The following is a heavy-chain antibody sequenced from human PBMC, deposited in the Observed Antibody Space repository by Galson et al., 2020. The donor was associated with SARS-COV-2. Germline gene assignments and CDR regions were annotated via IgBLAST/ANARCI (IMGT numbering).Heavy chain of an antibody. J-gene: IGHJ6*02. Sequence: GGSLRLSCAASGFTFSSYSMNWVRQAPGKGLEWVSYISSSSSTIYYADSVKGRFTISRDNVKNSLYLQMNSLRDEDTAVYYCASNGGADIAAAHYYGMDVWGQGTTVTVSS. D-gene: IGHD6-13*01. CDR2: ISSSSSTI. CDR1: GFTFSSYS. CDR3: ASNGGADIAAAHYYGMDV. V-gene: IGHV3-48*02.